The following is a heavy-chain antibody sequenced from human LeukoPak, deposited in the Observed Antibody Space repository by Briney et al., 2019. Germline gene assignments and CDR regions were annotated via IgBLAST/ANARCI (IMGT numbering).Heavy chain of an antibody. J-gene: IGHJ6*02. CDR2: ISYDGNNK. V-gene: IGHV3-30*18. Sequence: GGSLRLSCAASGFTFSSYGMHWVRQAPGKGLEWVALISYDGNNKYYADSVKGRFTISRDNSKKTLYLQMNSLRAEDTAVYYCAKDQSKSLYYYNGMDVWGQGTTVTVSS. CDR1: GFTFSSYG. CDR3: AKDQSKSLYYYNGMDV. D-gene: IGHD4-11*01.